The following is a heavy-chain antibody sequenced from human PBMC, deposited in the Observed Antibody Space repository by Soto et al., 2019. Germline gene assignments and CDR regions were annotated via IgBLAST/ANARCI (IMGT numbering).Heavy chain of an antibody. Sequence: GGSLRLSCAASGFTFDDYAMHWVRQAPGKGLEWVSGISWNSGSIGYADSVKGRFTISRDNAKNSLYLQMNSLRVEDTALYYCANALGYCSGGSCPSDAFDIWGQGTMVTVSS. D-gene: IGHD2-15*01. CDR1: GFTFDDYA. V-gene: IGHV3-9*01. CDR2: ISWNSGSI. CDR3: ANALGYCSGGSCPSDAFDI. J-gene: IGHJ3*02.